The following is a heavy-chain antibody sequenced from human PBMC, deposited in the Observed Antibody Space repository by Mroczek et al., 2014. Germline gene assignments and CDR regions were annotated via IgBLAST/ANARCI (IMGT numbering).Heavy chain of an antibody. V-gene: IGHV3-33*01. Sequence: QVQLVQSGGGVVQPGRSLRLSCAASGFTFSSYGMHWVRQAPGKGLEWVAVIWYDGSNKYYADSVKGRFTISRDNSKNTLYLQMNSLRAEDTAVYYCARDAIAPNDAFDIWGQGTMVTVSS. CDR1: GFTFSSYG. J-gene: IGHJ3*02. CDR3: ARDAIAPNDAFDI. CDR2: IWYDGSNK. D-gene: IGHD2-21*01.